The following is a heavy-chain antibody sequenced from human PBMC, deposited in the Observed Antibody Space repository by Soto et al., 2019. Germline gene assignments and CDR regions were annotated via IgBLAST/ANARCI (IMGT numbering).Heavy chain of an antibody. Sequence: QVQLVQSGAEVRKPGASVTVSCRTSGDTFSDYYIHWVRQAPGQGLEWMGWINPNSGATNYAQKFRGWVTMTRDTSIRTVYMQLSRLRSDDTAVYYCARERGGATATLDYYYFYMDVWGTGTTVTVSS. D-gene: IGHD5-12*01. J-gene: IGHJ6*03. CDR1: GDTFSDYY. V-gene: IGHV1-2*04. CDR3: ARERGGATATLDYYYFYMDV. CDR2: INPNSGAT.